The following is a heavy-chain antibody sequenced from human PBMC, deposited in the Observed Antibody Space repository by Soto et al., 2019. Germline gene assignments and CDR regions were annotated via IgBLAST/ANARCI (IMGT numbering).Heavy chain of an antibody. V-gene: IGHV4-59*01. D-gene: IGHD6-19*01. CDR2: IYYSGST. Sequence: SETLSLTCTVSGASIISYYWSWIRQPPGKGLEWIGYIYYSGSTNYNPSLKSRVTISVDTSKNQFSLKLSSVTAADTAVYCCAREGIAVAERGWFDPWGQGTLVTVSS. J-gene: IGHJ5*02. CDR1: GASIISYY. CDR3: AREGIAVAERGWFDP.